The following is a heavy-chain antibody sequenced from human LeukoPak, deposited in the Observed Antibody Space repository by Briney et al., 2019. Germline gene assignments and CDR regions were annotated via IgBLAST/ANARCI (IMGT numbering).Heavy chain of an antibody. D-gene: IGHD6-19*01. CDR2: VNPNSGGT. V-gene: IGHV1-2*02. J-gene: IGHJ4*02. CDR3: ARDKAPGVSTLYSSGLGSGNYFDY. Sequence: ASVKVSCKASGYTFTGYYMHWVRQAPGQGLEWMGWVNPNSGGTNYAQKFQGRVTMTRDTSISTAYMELNRLRSDDTAVYYCARDKAPGVSTLYSSGLGSGNYFDYWGQGTLVTVSS. CDR1: GYTFTGYY.